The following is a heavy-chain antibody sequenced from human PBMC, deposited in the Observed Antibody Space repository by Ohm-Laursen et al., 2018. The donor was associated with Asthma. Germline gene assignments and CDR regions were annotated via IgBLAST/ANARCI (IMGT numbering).Heavy chain of an antibody. J-gene: IGHJ5*02. CDR1: GFTFSSYG. CDR3: ARDGIAATPIGWFDP. D-gene: IGHD2-15*01. Sequence: SLRLSCAASGFTFSSYGMHWVRQAPGKGLEWVSVIWYDGSYTYYADSVKGRFTISRDNSKNTLYLQMNSLGAEDTAVYYCARDGIAATPIGWFDPWGQGTLVTVSS. V-gene: IGHV3-33*01. CDR2: IWYDGSYT.